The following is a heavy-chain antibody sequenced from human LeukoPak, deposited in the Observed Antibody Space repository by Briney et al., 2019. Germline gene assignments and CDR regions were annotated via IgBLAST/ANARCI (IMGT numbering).Heavy chain of an antibody. CDR3: ARETRGGCSGGSCYSKNNWCDP. J-gene: IGHJ5*02. D-gene: IGHD2-15*01. CDR1: GLTLSSYE. Sequence: GGSLRLSCAASGLTLSSYEMEWVRQARGKGLGWLSYISSSGSIIYYADSVKGRFTIYRENAKNSLYLQMNSLRAEHTAVYDCARETRGGCSGGSCYSKNNWCDPWGQGTLVTVSS. V-gene: IGHV3-48*03. CDR2: ISSSGSII.